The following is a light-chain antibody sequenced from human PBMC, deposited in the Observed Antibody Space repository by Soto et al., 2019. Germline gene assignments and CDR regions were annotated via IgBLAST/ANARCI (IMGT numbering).Light chain of an antibody. CDR1: QSVSNN. CDR3: QQYNNWPRT. V-gene: IGKV3-15*01. J-gene: IGKJ1*01. Sequence: EIVLTQSPGTLSLSPVERATLSCRASQSVSNNYLAWYQQKPGQAPRLLIYGASTRATGIPARFSGSGSGTEFTLTINSLQSEDFAVYYCQQYNNWPRTFGQGTKVDIK. CDR2: GAS.